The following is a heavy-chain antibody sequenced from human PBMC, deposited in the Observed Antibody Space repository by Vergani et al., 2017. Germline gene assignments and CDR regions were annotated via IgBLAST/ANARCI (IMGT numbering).Heavy chain of an antibody. Sequence: EVQLLESGGGLVQPGGSLRLSCAASGFTFSSYAMSWVRQAPGKGLEWVSVIYSGGSSTYYADSVTGRFTISRDNSKNTLYLQMNSLRAEDTAVYYCAKGQLLRYFDWLYYDYWGQGTLVTVSS. D-gene: IGHD3-9*01. CDR3: AKGQLLRYFDWLYYDY. J-gene: IGHJ4*02. CDR1: GFTFSSYA. CDR2: IYSGGSST. V-gene: IGHV3-23*03.